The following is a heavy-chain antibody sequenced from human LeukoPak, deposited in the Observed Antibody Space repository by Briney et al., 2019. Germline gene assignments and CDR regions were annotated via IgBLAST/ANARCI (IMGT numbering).Heavy chain of an antibody. D-gene: IGHD4/OR15-4a*01. CDR1: GGSISSSIYY. J-gene: IGHJ5*02. V-gene: IGHV4-39*07. Sequence: PSETLSLTCTVSGGSISSSIYYWGWIRQPPGKGLEWIGSIFYTGSTYYNPSLKSRVTIPVDTSKNQFSLKLTSVTAADTAVYYCARGGASSNWFDPWGQGTLVTVSS. CDR3: ARGGASSNWFDP. CDR2: IFYTGST.